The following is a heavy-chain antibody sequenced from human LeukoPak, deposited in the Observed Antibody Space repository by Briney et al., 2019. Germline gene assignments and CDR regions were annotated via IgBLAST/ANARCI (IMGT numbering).Heavy chain of an antibody. V-gene: IGHV4-4*07. CDR3: ARQIASAGTAGFDF. CDR1: GGSISSYY. CDR2: IYSTGST. J-gene: IGHJ4*02. Sequence: SETLSLTCTVSGGSISSYYWSWIRQPAGKGLEWIGRIYSTGSTNYNPSLKSRATVSVDTSKNQFSLRLRSVTAADTAVYYCARQIASAGTAGFDFWGQGALVTVSS. D-gene: IGHD6-13*01.